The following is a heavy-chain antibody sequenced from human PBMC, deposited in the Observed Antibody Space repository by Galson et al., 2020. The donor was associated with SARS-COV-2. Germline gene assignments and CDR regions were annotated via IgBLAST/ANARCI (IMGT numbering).Heavy chain of an antibody. D-gene: IGHD5-18*01. CDR3: ARTGGYSYGIYYYGMDV. V-gene: IGHV4-39*01. Sequence: SETLSLTCTVSGGSIRSSSYYWGWIRPPPGKGLEWNGSIYYSGSTYYNPSLKSRVTISVDTSKNQFSLKLSSVTAADTAVYYCARTGGYSYGIYYYGMDVWGQGTTVTVSS. CDR1: GGSIRSSSYY. CDR2: IYYSGST. J-gene: IGHJ6*02.